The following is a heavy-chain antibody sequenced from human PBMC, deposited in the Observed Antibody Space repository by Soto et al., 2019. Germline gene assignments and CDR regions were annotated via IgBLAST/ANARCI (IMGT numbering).Heavy chain of an antibody. CDR2: MSGNGGRI. J-gene: IGHJ4*02. V-gene: IGHV3-23*01. D-gene: IGHD2-21*02. Sequence: PGGILRLTCAVSGFTFSNYAMSWARQAPGKGMECVSLMSGNGGRIVYADSVKGRFTISRDNSKTTLYLRMNSLRLEDTAVYYCLKDTVSVGSVGAWFVYWRQATGVTVPS. CDR3: LKDTVSVGSVGAWFVY. CDR1: GFTFSNYA.